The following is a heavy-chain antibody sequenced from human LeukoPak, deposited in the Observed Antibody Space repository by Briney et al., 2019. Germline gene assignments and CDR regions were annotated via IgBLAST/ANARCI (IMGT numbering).Heavy chain of an antibody. Sequence: SVKVSCKASGGTFSSYAISWVRQAPGQGLEWMGGIIPIFGTANYAQKFQGRVTITADESTSTAYMELSSLRSEDTAVYYCARVAEYYDSSGYRTYFDYWGQGTLVTVSS. CDR1: GGTFSSYA. J-gene: IGHJ4*02. D-gene: IGHD3-22*01. CDR3: ARVAEYYDSSGYRTYFDY. V-gene: IGHV1-69*13. CDR2: IIPIFGTA.